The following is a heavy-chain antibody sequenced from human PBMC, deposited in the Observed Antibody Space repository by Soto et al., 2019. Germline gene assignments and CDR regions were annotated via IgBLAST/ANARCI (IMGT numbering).Heavy chain of an antibody. CDR2: ISGSGGNI. CDR1: GFTFSSYA. Sequence: EVQLLESGGGLVQPGGSLRLSCAASGFTFSSYAMSWVRQAPGKGLEWVSGISGSGGNIYYADSVKGRFTISRDNSKNTLYLQMNSLRAEDTAVYYCAKLASAAAYYYDYGMDVWGPGNTVTVS. CDR3: AKLASAAAYYYDYGMDV. D-gene: IGHD2-2*01. V-gene: IGHV3-23*01. J-gene: IGHJ6*02.